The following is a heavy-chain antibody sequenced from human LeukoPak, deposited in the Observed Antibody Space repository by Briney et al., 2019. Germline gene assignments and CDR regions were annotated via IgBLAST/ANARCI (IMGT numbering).Heavy chain of an antibody. CDR2: ISSNGGNT. J-gene: IGHJ6*02. Sequence: GGSLRLSCSASGLTFSSYAMRWVRQAPGKGLEYVSVISSNGGNTYYADSVKGRFTISRDNSKNTLFLQMSSLRAEDTAVYYCSSGSSMDVWGQGTTVTVSS. CDR3: SSGSSMDV. V-gene: IGHV3-64D*06. CDR1: GLTFSSYA. D-gene: IGHD3-22*01.